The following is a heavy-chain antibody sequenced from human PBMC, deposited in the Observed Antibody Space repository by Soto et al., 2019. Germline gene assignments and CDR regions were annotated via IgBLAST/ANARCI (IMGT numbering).Heavy chain of an antibody. V-gene: IGHV3-23*01. J-gene: IGHJ4*02. CDR3: AKLSRGLYCCCRSCPLPYYFEY. D-gene: IGHD2-15*01. CDR1: GFTFSSYA. CDR2: LSGSGGST. Sequence: GGSLRLSCAASGFTFSSYAMSWVRQAPGKGLEWVSALSGSGGSTYYADSVKGRITISRENSNNMLYLQMNGLGVVDTAVYNYAKLSRGLYCCCRSCPLPYYFEYWGQATLVSVS.